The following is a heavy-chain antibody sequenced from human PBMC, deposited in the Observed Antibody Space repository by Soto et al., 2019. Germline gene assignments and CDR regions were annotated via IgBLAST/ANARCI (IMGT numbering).Heavy chain of an antibody. CDR1: GGTFSSYT. Sequence: SVKVSCKASGGTFSSYTISWLRQAPGQGLEWMGRIIPILGIANYAQKFQGRVTITADKSTSTAYMELSSLRSEDTAVYYCARASAGCGGDCYYPYWGQGTLVTVSS. V-gene: IGHV1-69*02. CDR3: ARASAGCGGDCYYPY. J-gene: IGHJ4*02. CDR2: IIPILGIA. D-gene: IGHD2-21*01.